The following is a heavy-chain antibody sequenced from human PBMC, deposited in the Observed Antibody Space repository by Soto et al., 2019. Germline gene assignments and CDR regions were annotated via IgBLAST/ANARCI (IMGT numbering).Heavy chain of an antibody. Sequence: QVQLVQSGAEVKKPGASVKVSCKASGYTFTRSGISWVRQAPGQGPEWMGWISSYNGDTNSAQTFQGRVTMTTNTSTSTTYMELTSLRSDATAVYYCASEGVAPYYYYGMDVWGQGTPVTVSS. D-gene: IGHD5-12*01. V-gene: IGHV1-18*01. J-gene: IGHJ6*02. CDR2: ISSYNGDT. CDR1: GYTFTRSG. CDR3: ASEGVAPYYYYGMDV.